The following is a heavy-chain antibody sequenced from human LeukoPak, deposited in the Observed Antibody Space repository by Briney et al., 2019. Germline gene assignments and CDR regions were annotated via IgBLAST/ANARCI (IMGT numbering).Heavy chain of an antibody. CDR2: IKQDGSET. CDR3: AREGSSGYAFDI. CDR1: GFTFSSYG. J-gene: IGHJ3*02. V-gene: IGHV3-7*03. D-gene: IGHD6-19*01. Sequence: GGSLRLSCAASGFTFSSYGMSWVRQAPGKGLEWVANIKQDGSETYYVDSVKGRFTISRDNAKNSLYLQMTSLRAEDTAVYYCAREGSSGYAFDIWGQGTMVTVSS.